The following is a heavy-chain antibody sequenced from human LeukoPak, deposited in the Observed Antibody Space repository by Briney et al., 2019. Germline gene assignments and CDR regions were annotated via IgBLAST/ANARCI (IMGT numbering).Heavy chain of an antibody. CDR3: ARTRFGDQGSRIDF. Sequence: SGPTLVNPTQTLTLTCTISGFSLTTSGMCVSWIRQPPGNALEWLARIDWDDDKFYSTSLKSRLTISTDTSKNQVVLTMTNMDPVDTATYYCARTRFGDQGSRIDFWGQGTLVTVSS. D-gene: IGHD3-10*01. J-gene: IGHJ4*02. V-gene: IGHV2-70*17. CDR2: IDWDDDK. CDR1: GFSLTTSGMC.